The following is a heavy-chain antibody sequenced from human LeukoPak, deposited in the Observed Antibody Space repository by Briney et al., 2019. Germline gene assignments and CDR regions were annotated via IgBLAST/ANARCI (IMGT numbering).Heavy chain of an antibody. CDR2: IYHSGST. CDR3: ARGDDILIGYFNY. D-gene: IGHD3-9*01. J-gene: IGHJ4*02. V-gene: IGHV4-4*02. Sequence: SETLSLTCAVSGGSTSSSNWWSWVRQPPGKGLEWIGEIYHSGSTNYNPSLKSRVTISVDKSKNQFSLKLSSVTAADTAVYYCARGDDILIGYFNYWGQGTLVTVSS. CDR1: GGSTSSSNW.